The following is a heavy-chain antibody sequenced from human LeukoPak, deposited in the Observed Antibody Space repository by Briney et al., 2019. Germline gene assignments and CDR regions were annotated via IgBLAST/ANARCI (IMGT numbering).Heavy chain of an antibody. D-gene: IGHD2-15*01. CDR3: ARVGCTGGSCYRSRGAFDI. Sequence: SETLSLTCTVSGGSINNSSYYWGWIRQPPGKGLEWIGSIYYTGSTTYNPSLKSRVTISVDTSKNQFSLKLNSVTAAGTAVYYCARVGCTGGSCYRSRGAFDIWGQETMVTVSS. V-gene: IGHV4-39*07. CDR2: IYYTGST. J-gene: IGHJ3*02. CDR1: GGSINNSSYY.